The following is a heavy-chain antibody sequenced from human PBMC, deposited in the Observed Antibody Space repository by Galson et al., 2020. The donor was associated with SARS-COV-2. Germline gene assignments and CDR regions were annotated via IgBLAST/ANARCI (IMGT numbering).Heavy chain of an antibody. J-gene: IGHJ5*01. CDR1: GFSFSSYD. Sequence: GESLKISCSASGFSFSSYDMHWVRQAPGKGLEWVSGVTGSGDGTYYADSVKGRFTISRDNAKNTLYLQMNSLRAEDAAAYYCAKAAPSGSGWYGTYFFDSWGQGTLVTVSS. V-gene: IGHV3-23*01. CDR2: VTGSGDGT. CDR3: AKAAPSGSGWYGTYFFDS. D-gene: IGHD6-19*01.